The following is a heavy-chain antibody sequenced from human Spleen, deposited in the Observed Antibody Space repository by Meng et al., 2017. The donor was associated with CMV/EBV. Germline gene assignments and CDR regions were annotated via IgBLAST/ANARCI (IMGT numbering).Heavy chain of an antibody. Sequence: ASVKVSCKASGYIFTAYYLHWVRQAPGQGLECMGWMNPNSGNTGYAQKFQGRVTMTRDTSISTAYMELSRLRSDDTAVYYCARDSGLVVPAAISEYWGQGTLVTVSS. CDR1: GYIFTAYY. D-gene: IGHD2-2*01. CDR2: MNPNSGNT. CDR3: ARDSGLVVPAAISEY. V-gene: IGHV1-2*02. J-gene: IGHJ4*02.